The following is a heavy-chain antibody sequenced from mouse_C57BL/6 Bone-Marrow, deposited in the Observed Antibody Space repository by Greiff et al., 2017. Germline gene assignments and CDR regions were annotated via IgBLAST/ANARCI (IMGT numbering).Heavy chain of an antibody. CDR3: ARDWGGFAY. D-gene: IGHD4-1*01. V-gene: IGHV1-69*01. CDR2: IDPSDSYT. Sequence: QVQLQQPGAELVMPGASVKLSCKASGYTFTSYWMHWVKQRPGQGLEWIGEIDPSDSYTNYNQKFKGKSTLTVDKSSSTAYMQLSSLTSEDSAVYYCARDWGGFAYWGQGTLVTVSA. CDR1: GYTFTSYW. J-gene: IGHJ3*01.